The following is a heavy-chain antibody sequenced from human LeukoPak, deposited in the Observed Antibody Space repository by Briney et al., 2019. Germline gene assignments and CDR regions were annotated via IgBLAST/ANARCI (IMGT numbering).Heavy chain of an antibody. CDR3: ARTPPKGDIDT. J-gene: IGHJ5*02. CDR1: GYIFSNFH. CDR2: VSPKTGDR. D-gene: IGHD2-21*02. Sequence: GASVRFYCKASGYIFSNFHINWMRQARGQRLELIGWVSPKTGDRGYALKFHGRVTMTSDTSETTVYMEVRSLTSEDTAVYYCARTPPKGDIDTWGQGTMVTVSS. V-gene: IGHV1-8*01.